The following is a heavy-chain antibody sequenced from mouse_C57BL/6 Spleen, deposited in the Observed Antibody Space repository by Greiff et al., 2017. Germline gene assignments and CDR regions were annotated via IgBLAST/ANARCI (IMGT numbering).Heavy chain of an antibody. V-gene: IGHV1-15*01. CDR3: TRRGSPHDMDY. CDR1: GYTFTDYE. CDR2: IDPETGGT. J-gene: IGHJ4*01. Sequence: QVQLQQSGAELVRPGASVTLSCKASGYTFTDYEMHWVKQTPVHGLEWIGAIDPETGGTAYNQKFKGKAILTADKSSSTAYMELRSLTSEDSAVXYCTRRGSPHDMDYWGQGTSVTVSS.